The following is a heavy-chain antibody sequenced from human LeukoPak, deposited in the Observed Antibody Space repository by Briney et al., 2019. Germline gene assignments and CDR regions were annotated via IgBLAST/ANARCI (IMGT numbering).Heavy chain of an antibody. J-gene: IGHJ6*04. CDR3: ARSNSGTMDV. CDR1: GYSISSSHYY. V-gene: IGHV4-39*01. D-gene: IGHD4-23*01. CDR2: IYYSGST. Sequence: SETLSLTCTVSGYSISSSHYYWGSIRQPPGKGLEWIGSIYYSGSTYYNPSLKSRVTISVDTSKNQFALKLSSVTAADTAVYYCARSNSGTMDVWGKGATVTVSS.